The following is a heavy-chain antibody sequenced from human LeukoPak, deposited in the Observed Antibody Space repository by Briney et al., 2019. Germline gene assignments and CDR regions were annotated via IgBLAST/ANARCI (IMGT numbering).Heavy chain of an antibody. CDR3: ARGMGIQLWCHDY. Sequence: ASVKVSCKASGYTFTGYYMHWVRQAPGQGLEWMGWINPNSGGTNYAQKFQGRVTMTRDTSISTAYMELSGLRSDDTAVYYCARGMGIQLWCHDYWGQGTLVTVSS. D-gene: IGHD5-18*01. J-gene: IGHJ4*02. CDR1: GYTFTGYY. CDR2: INPNSGGT. V-gene: IGHV1-2*02.